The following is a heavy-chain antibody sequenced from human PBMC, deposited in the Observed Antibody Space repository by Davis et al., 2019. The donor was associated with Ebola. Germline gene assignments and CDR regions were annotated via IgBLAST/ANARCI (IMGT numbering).Heavy chain of an antibody. CDR3: AREEYYYDSSGYYPRMDV. CDR1: GYTFTSYD. J-gene: IGHJ6*02. V-gene: IGHV1-18*01. CDR2: MNPNSGNT. D-gene: IGHD3-22*01. Sequence: ASVKGSCKASGYTFTSYDINWVRQATGQGLEWMGWMNPNSGNTNYAQKLQGRVTMTTDTSTSTAYMELRSLRSDDTAVYYCAREEYYYDSSGYYPRMDVWGQGTTVTVSS.